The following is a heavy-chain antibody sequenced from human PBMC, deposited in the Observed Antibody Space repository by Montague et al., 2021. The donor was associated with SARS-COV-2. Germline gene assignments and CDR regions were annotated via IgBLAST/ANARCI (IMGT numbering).Heavy chain of an antibody. CDR3: ARDHERVGWPSDY. D-gene: IGHD2-2*01. CDR1: RFVFNDYA. J-gene: IGHJ4*02. V-gene: IGHV3-23*01. Sequence: SLRLSCAASRFVFNDYAINWVRQAPGKAPEWVSAISGSGGGTYYAESVKGRFATSRDTSKNTVFLQMDSLTLEDTALYFCARDHERVGWPSDYWGQGTLVIVSS. CDR2: ISGSGGGT.